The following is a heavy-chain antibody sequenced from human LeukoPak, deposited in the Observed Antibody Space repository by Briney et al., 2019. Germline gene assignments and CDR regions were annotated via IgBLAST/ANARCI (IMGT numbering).Heavy chain of an antibody. CDR3: AKDPAVESASPNNPPIDY. CDR1: TFTFNSYG. CDR2: ILYDGNNK. Sequence: PGGSLRLSCAASTFTFNSYGMHWVRQAPGKGLEWVAFILYDGNNKYYADSVKGRFTISRDNSKNTLYLQMNSLRAEDTAVYYCAKDPAVESASPNNPPIDYWGQGTLVTVSS. D-gene: IGHD1/OR15-1a*01. J-gene: IGHJ4*02. V-gene: IGHV3-30*02.